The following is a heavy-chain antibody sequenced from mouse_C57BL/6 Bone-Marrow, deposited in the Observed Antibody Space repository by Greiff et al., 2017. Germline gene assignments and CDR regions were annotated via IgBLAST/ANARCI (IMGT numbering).Heavy chain of an antibody. CDR1: GYAFSSSW. CDR2: IYPGDGDT. CDR3: ARVTTVSYFDY. J-gene: IGHJ2*01. D-gene: IGHD1-1*01. Sequence: VQVVESGPELVKPGASVKISCKASGYAFSSSWMNWVKQRPGKGLEWIGRIYPGDGDTNYNGKFKGKATLTADKSSSTAYMQLSSLTSEDSAVYFCARVTTVSYFDYWGQGTTLTVSS. V-gene: IGHV1-82*01.